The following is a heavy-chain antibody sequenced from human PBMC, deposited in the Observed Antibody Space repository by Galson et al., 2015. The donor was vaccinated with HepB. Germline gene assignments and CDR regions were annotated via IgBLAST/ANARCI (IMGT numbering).Heavy chain of an antibody. CDR3: ARMDYGGTKAFDI. CDR2: MNPNSGNT. J-gene: IGHJ3*02. CDR1: GYTFTSYD. Sequence: SVKVSCKASGYTFTSYDINWVRQATGQGLEWMGWMNPNSGNTGYAQKFQGRVTMTRNTSISTAYMELSSMRSEDTAVYYCARMDYGGTKAFDIWGQGTMVTVSS. D-gene: IGHD4-23*01. V-gene: IGHV1-8*01.